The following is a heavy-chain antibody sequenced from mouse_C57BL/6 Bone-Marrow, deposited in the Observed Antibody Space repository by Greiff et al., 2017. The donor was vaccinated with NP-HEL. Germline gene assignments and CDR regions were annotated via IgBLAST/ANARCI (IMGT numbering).Heavy chain of an antibody. Sequence: QVQLKESGPGLVQPSQSLSITCTVSGFSLTSYGVHWVRQSPGKGLEWLGVIWRGGSTDYNAAFMSRLSITKDNSKSQVFFKMNSLQADDTAIYYCAKNGIYYDYDLYYFDYWGQGTTLTVSS. CDR1: GFSLTSYG. D-gene: IGHD2-4*01. V-gene: IGHV2-5*01. J-gene: IGHJ2*01. CDR3: AKNGIYYDYDLYYFDY. CDR2: IWRGGST.